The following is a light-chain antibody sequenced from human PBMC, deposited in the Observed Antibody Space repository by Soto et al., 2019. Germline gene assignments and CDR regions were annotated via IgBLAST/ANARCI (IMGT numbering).Light chain of an antibody. CDR1: QSVTSSY. CDR3: QHYGGSMYS. CDR2: GAS. V-gene: IGKV3-20*01. Sequence: EIVLTQSPGTLSLSLGERATLSCRASQSVTSSYLAWYQQKPGQAPRLLIDGASTRATGIPDRFSGSGSGTDFTLTVTRLEPEDFAVYYCQHYGGSMYSFGQGTKLEIK. J-gene: IGKJ2*03.